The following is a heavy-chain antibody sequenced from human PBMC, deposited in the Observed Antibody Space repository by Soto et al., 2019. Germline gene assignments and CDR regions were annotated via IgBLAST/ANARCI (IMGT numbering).Heavy chain of an antibody. Sequence: SETLSLTCTVSGGPLSSGSYYWSWIRQSPGQGLEWIGYIYYSGTTKYNPSLKSRVSISVDTSKNQFSLRLTSLSAADTAVYYCARANRGMDVWGQGTTVTVSS. CDR3: ARANRGMDV. J-gene: IGHJ6*02. CDR2: IYYSGTT. V-gene: IGHV4-61*01. CDR1: GGPLSSGSYY.